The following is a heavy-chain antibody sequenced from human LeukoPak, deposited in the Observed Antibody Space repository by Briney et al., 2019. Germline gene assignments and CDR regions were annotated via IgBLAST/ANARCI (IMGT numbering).Heavy chain of an antibody. CDR2: FDPEDGET. Sequence: ASVKVSCKVSGYTLTELSMHWVRQAPGKGLEWMGGFDPEDGETIYAQKFQGRVTMTEDTSTDTAYMELSSLRSEDTAVYYCAHGPDCSSTSCYTSAFDIWGQGTMVTVSS. J-gene: IGHJ3*02. CDR1: GYTLTELS. D-gene: IGHD2-2*02. CDR3: AHGPDCSSTSCYTSAFDI. V-gene: IGHV1-24*01.